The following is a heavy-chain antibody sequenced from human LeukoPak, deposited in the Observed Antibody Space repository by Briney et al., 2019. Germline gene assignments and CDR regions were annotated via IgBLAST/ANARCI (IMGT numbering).Heavy chain of an antibody. CDR1: GFTFSNYA. J-gene: IGHJ6*01. Sequence: GGSLRLSCAASGFTFSNYAMHWVRQAPGKGLEWVAVISYDGSNKYYADSVKGRFTISRDNSKNTLYLQMNSLRAEDTAVYYCAREGYCSGGSCYSYYYGMDVGGQGSTVTVSS. CDR2: ISYDGSNK. CDR3: AREGYCSGGSCYSYYYGMDV. V-gene: IGHV3-30*04. D-gene: IGHD2-15*01.